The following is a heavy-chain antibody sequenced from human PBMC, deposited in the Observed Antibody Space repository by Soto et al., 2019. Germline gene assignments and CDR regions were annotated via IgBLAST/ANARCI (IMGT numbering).Heavy chain of an antibody. J-gene: IGHJ4*02. Sequence: SETLSLTCTVSGASMSTTDYYWSWIRQPPGKGLEWIGYIYQSGTTYYNTSLKSRVTISLDTSKNQFSLKLSSVTAADTAVYFCVRDDYGDYDYWGQGALVTVS. CDR1: GASMSTTDYY. V-gene: IGHV4-30-4*01. CDR3: VRDDYGDYDY. D-gene: IGHD4-17*01. CDR2: IYQSGTT.